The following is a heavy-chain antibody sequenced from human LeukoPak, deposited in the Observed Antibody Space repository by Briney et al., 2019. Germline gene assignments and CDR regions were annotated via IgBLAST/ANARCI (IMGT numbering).Heavy chain of an antibody. J-gene: IGHJ4*02. V-gene: IGHV3-53*01. CDR3: ARGIYGPYYFDS. D-gene: IGHD2/OR15-2a*01. CDR2: IYSAGHT. Sequence: GGSLRLSCAASGFTVTTYYMSWVRQAPGKGLEWISVIYSAGHTYYADSVKGRFATSRDNSNNTLYPQMNSLRAEDTAVYYCARGIYGPYYFDSWGQGTLVTVSS. CDR1: GFTVTTYY.